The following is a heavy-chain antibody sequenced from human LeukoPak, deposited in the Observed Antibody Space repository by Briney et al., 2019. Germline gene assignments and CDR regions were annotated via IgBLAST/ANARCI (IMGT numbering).Heavy chain of an antibody. CDR3: ARGDGGRHFDY. CDR1: SGSISSGGYY. CDR2: IYYSGST. Sequence: SQTLSLTCTVSSGSISSGGYYWNWIRQHPGKGLEWIGYIYYSGSTYYNPSLKSRVTISVDTSKNQFSLKLSSVTAADTAVYYCARGDGGRHFDYWGQGTLVTVSS. V-gene: IGHV4-31*03. D-gene: IGHD4-23*01. J-gene: IGHJ4*02.